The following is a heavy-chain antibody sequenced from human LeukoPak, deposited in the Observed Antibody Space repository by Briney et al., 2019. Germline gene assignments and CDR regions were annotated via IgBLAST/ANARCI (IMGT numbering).Heavy chain of an antibody. J-gene: IGHJ6*02. CDR3: ARARSVNDYGDYNDYYYYGMDV. V-gene: IGHV3-13*01. D-gene: IGHD4-17*01. CDR2: IGTAGDT. CDR1: GFTFSSYD. Sequence: GGSLRLSCAASGFTFSSYDVHWVRQATGKGLEWVSAIGTAGDTYYPGSVKGRFTISRENAKNSLYLQMNSLRAGDTAVYYCARARSVNDYGDYNDYYYYGMDVWGQGTTVTVSS.